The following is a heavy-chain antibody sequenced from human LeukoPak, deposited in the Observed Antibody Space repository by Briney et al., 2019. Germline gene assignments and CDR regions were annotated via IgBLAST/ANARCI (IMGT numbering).Heavy chain of an antibody. CDR3: ARFDRGGDYFDY. D-gene: IGHD3-16*02. J-gene: IGHJ4*02. V-gene: IGHV4-39*01. CDR1: GGSISSSNYY. CDR2: IYYSGST. Sequence: SETLSLTCTVSGGSISSSNYYWDWIRQPPGKGLEWIGSIYYSGSTYYNPSLKSRVTISVDTSKNQFSLKLTSVTAADTAVYYCARFDRGGDYFDYWGQGTLVTVSS.